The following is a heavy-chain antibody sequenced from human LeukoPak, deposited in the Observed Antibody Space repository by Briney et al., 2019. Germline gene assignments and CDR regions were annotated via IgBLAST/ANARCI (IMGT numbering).Heavy chain of an antibody. Sequence: PSETLSLTCAVYGGSFSGHYWSWIRQPPGKGLEWIGEINHSGSTNYNPSLKSRVTISVDTSKNQFSLKLSSVTAADTAVYYCARRPRITMIVVARGWFDPWGQGTLVTVSS. CDR2: INHSGST. J-gene: IGHJ5*02. CDR1: GGSFSGHY. V-gene: IGHV4-34*01. CDR3: ARRPRITMIVVARGWFDP. D-gene: IGHD3-22*01.